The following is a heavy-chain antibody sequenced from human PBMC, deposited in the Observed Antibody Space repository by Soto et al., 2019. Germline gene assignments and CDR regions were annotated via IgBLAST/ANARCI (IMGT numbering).Heavy chain of an antibody. Sequence: SETLSLTCAVYGGSFSGYYWSWIRQPPGKGLEWIGEINHSGSTNYNPSLKSRVTISVDTSKNQFSLKLSSVTAADTAVYYCASSRPPPMGDIVVVPAAKPYIDYWGQGTLVTVSS. D-gene: IGHD2-2*01. V-gene: IGHV4-34*01. J-gene: IGHJ4*02. CDR3: ASSRPPPMGDIVVVPAAKPYIDY. CDR2: INHSGST. CDR1: GGSFSGYY.